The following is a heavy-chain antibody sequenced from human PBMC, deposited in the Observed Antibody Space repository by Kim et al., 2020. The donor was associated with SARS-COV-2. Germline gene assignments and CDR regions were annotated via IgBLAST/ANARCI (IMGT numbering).Heavy chain of an antibody. CDR3: ASGLRLVH. V-gene: IGHV4-34*01. CDR2: SGST. Sequence: SGSTNYNPSLKSRVTISVDTSKSQFSLKLSSVTAADTAVYYCASGLRLVHWGQGTLVTVSS. D-gene: IGHD6-19*01. J-gene: IGHJ4*02.